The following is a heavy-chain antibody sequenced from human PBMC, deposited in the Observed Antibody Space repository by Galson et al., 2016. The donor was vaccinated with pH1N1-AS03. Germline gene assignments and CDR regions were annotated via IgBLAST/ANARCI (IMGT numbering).Heavy chain of an antibody. CDR3: ARVFEEYRPRVYSSVFDS. Sequence: SVKVSCKASGYTFSNYGITWVRQAPGQGLQWMGWIKNNNDNTIYGQNFQGRVTLTTDPSTNTAYMELKNLRSDDAGVYYWARVFEEYRPRVYSSVFDSWGQGTLVTVSS. V-gene: IGHV1-18*01. CDR1: GYTFSNYG. D-gene: IGHD2/OR15-2a*01. J-gene: IGHJ4*02. CDR2: IKNNNDNT.